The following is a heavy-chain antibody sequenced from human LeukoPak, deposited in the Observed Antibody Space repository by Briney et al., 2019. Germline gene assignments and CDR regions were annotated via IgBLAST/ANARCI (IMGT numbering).Heavy chain of an antibody. CDR1: GFTFSSYG. CDR3: ARSPHIWFAERGWFDP. Sequence: PGGSLRLSCAASGFTFSSYGMHWVRQAPGKGLEWVAFIRYDGSNKYYADSVKGRFTISRDNSKNTLYLQMNSLRAEDTAVYFCARSPHIWFAERGWFDPWGQGTLVTVSS. J-gene: IGHJ5*02. D-gene: IGHD3-10*01. CDR2: IRYDGSNK. V-gene: IGHV3-30*02.